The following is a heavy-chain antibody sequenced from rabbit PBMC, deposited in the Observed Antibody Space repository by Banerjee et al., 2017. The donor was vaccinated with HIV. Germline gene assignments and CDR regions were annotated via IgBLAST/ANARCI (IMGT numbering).Heavy chain of an antibody. CDR1: GFSSRSSDY. V-gene: IGHV1S45*01. Sequence: QEQLEESGEDPVKPEGSLTLTCTASGFSSRSSDYTCWGRQAPGKGLEWIACIDGGSSGSTAYATWAKGRFTISKASSTTVTLQMTSLTTADTATYFCARDLAGVIGWNFNLWGPGTLVTVS. CDR3: ARDLAGVIGWNFNL. D-gene: IGHD4-1*01. CDR2: IDGGSSGST. J-gene: IGHJ4*01.